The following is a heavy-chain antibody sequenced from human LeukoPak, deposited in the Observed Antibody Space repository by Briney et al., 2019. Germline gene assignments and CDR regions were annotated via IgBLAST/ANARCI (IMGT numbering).Heavy chain of an antibody. D-gene: IGHD2-15*01. Sequence: GGSLRLSCAASGFTFSSYAMSWFRQAPGKGLEWVSAISGSGGSTYYADSVKGRFAISRDNSKNTLYLQMNSLRAEDTAVYYCAKDPDIVVVVAAIDYWGQGTLVTVSS. CDR1: GFTFSSYA. J-gene: IGHJ4*02. CDR2: ISGSGGST. CDR3: AKDPDIVVVVAAIDY. V-gene: IGHV3-23*01.